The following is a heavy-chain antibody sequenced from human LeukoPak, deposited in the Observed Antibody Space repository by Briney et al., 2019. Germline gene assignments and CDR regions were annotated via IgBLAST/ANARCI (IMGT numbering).Heavy chain of an antibody. CDR1: GYTFTGYY. CDR3: ARARGSYSYYFDY. Sequence: ASVKVSCKASGYTFTGYYMHWVRQAPGQGLEWMGWINAGNGNTKYSQEFQGRVTITRDTSASTAYMELSSLRSEDMAVYYCARARGSYSYYFDYWGQGTLVTVSS. CDR2: INAGNGNT. D-gene: IGHD1-26*01. J-gene: IGHJ4*02. V-gene: IGHV1-3*03.